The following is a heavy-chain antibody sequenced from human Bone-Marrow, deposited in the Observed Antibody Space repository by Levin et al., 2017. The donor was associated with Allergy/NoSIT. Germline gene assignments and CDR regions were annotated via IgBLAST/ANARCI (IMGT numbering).Heavy chain of an antibody. CDR2: GSGSGDNT. CDR1: GFTFRNYA. Sequence: GGSLRLSCAASGFTFRNYAMSWVRQAPGKGLEWVSTGSGSGDNTYYADSVKGRFTISRDNSMNTLYVQMNSLRADDTAVYYCAKDEYYYISSGSPSGPFDIWGQGTMVTVSS. D-gene: IGHD3-22*01. V-gene: IGHV3-23*01. CDR3: AKDEYYYISSGSPSGPFDI. J-gene: IGHJ3*02.